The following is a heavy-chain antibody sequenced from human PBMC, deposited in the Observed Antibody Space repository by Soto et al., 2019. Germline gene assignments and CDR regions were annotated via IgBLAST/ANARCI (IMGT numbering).Heavy chain of an antibody. V-gene: IGHV1-24*01. CDR3: ATPRYSYGYDLWFYFDY. CDR1: GYTLTELS. D-gene: IGHD5-18*01. CDR2: FDPEDGET. Sequence: ASVKVSCKVSGYTLTELSMHWVRQAPGKGLEWMGGFDPEDGETIYAQKFQGRVTMTEDTSTDTAYMELSSLRSEDTAVYYCATPRYSYGYDLWFYFDYWGQGTLVTVS. J-gene: IGHJ4*02.